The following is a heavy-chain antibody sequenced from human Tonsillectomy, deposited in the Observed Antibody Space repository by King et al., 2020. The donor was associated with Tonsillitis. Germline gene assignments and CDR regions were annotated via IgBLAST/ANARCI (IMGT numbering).Heavy chain of an antibody. CDR1: GGSISSYY. Sequence: QVQLQESGPGLVKPSETLSLTCTVSGGSISSYYWSWIRQPPGKGLEWIGYIHYSGSTNYNPSLKSRVTISVDTSKNQFSLRLSSLTAADTAVYYCARTSSYFDYWGQGTLVTVSS. CDR2: IHYSGST. J-gene: IGHJ4*02. V-gene: IGHV4-59*01. CDR3: ARTSSYFDY.